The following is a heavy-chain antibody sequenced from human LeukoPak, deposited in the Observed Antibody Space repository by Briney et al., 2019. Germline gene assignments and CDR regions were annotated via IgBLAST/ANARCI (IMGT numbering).Heavy chain of an antibody. CDR2: IYYSGRT. J-gene: IGHJ4*02. D-gene: IGHD5-18*01. Sequence: SETLSLTCTVSGGSISGYYWSWIRQTPGKGLEWIGYIYYSGRTNYNPSLKSRVTISVDTSKNQFSLTLSSVTTADTAVYYCARGQKYRNGYTVTELGSGYFAYWGQGTLVTVSS. V-gene: IGHV4-59*01. CDR1: GGSISGYY. CDR3: ARGQKYRNGYTVTELGSGYFAY.